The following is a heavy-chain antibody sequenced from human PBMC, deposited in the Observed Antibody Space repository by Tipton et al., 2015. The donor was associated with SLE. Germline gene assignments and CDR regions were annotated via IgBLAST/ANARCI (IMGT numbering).Heavy chain of an antibody. Sequence: TLSLTCTVSGGSISSSIYYWGWTRHPPGKGLEWIGSIYHSGRTYYNPSLKSRVTVSVDTSKNQFSLKLSSVTAADTALYYCARDKEGGNSNGLNGLDGGGQGTTVTLSS. J-gene: IGHJ6*02. CDR3: ARDKEGGNSNGLNGLDG. V-gene: IGHV4-39*07. D-gene: IGHD5-18*01. CDR1: GGSISSSIYY. CDR2: IYHSGRT.